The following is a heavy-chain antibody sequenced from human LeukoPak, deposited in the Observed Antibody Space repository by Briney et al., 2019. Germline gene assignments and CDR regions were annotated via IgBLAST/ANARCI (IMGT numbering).Heavy chain of an antibody. D-gene: IGHD3-16*02. CDR1: GFTFSSYA. Sequence: PGGSLRLSCAASGFTFSSYAMSWVRQAPGKGLEWVSAISGSGGSTYYADSVKGRFTISRDNSKNTLYLQMNSLRAEDTAVYYCAKTGYDYIWGSYRPTFFDYWGQGTLVTVSP. J-gene: IGHJ4*02. CDR3: AKTGYDYIWGSYRPTFFDY. V-gene: IGHV3-23*01. CDR2: ISGSGGST.